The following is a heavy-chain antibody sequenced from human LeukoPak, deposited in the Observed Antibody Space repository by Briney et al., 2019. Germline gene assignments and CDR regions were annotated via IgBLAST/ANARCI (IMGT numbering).Heavy chain of an antibody. CDR1: GDSISSYY. V-gene: IGHV4-4*07. CDR3: ARDSDYHASGHDY. CDR2: LHSSGTT. D-gene: IGHD3-10*01. Sequence: PSETLSLTCTVSGDSISSYYWSWIRQSAGRGLEGIGRLHSSGTTNYNPYLESRVTMSVDTSKNQFSLMLSSVTAADTAIYYCARDSDYHASGHDYWGQGTLVTVSP. J-gene: IGHJ4*02.